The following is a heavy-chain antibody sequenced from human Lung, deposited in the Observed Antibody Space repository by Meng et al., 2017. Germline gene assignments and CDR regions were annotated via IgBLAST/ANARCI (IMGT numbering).Heavy chain of an antibody. CDR3: ARYVPNGSFWYFDF. D-gene: IGHD6-13*01. CDR1: GYIFTNDE. CDR2: TSVKNGEA. V-gene: IGHV1-18*01. J-gene: IGHJ2*01. Sequence: VLLVRVGAAARKPGASMKVSCQASGYIFTNDEISVVRQAPGQGLEWMGWTSVKNGEAKYPQNFQGRVTMTTDTTTSTAYMELRSLTSDDTAVYYCARYVPNGSFWYFDFWGRGTLVTVSS.